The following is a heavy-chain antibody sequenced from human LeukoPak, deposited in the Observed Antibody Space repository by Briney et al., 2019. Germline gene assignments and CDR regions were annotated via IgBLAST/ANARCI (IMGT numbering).Heavy chain of an antibody. CDR3: AKVYGPYYYYGMDV. D-gene: IGHD4-17*01. V-gene: IGHV3-43D*03. CDR2: ISWDGGST. J-gene: IGHJ6*02. Sequence: GGSLRLSCAASGFTFSSYTMHWVRQAPGKGLEWVSLISWDGGSTYYADSVKGRFTISRDNSKNSLYLQMNSLRAEDTALYYRAKVYGPYYYYGMDVWGQGTTVTVSS. CDR1: GFTFSSYT.